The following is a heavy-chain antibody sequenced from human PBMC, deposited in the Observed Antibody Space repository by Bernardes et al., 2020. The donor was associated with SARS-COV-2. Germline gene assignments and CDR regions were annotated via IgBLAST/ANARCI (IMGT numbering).Heavy chain of an antibody. J-gene: IGHJ4*02. CDR1: GFTFSSYA. CDR3: ARDSSGYRHFDY. V-gene: IGHV3-30-3*01. CDR2: ISYDGSNK. Sequence: GGSLIRSCAASGFTFSSYAMHWVRQAPGQGLEWVAVISYDGSNKYYADSVKGRFTISRDNSKNTLYLQMNSLRAEDTAVYYCARDSSGYRHFDYWGQGTLVTVSS. D-gene: IGHD5-12*01.